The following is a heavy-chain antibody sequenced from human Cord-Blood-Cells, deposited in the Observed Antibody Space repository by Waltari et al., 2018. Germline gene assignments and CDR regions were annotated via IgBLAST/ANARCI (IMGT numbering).Heavy chain of an antibody. V-gene: IGHV3-53*01. CDR2: IYSVCRT. CDR1: GFTVSSNY. D-gene: IGHD6-13*01. J-gene: IGHJ4*02. Sequence: EVQLVESGGGLIQPGGSLRLSCAASGFTVSSNYMSWVRQAPGKGLEWVSVIYSVCRTYYADSVKGRFTISRDNSKNTLYLQMNSLRAEDTAVYYCARSPKGRGGAAAYWGQGTLVTVSS. CDR3: ARSPKGRGGAAAY.